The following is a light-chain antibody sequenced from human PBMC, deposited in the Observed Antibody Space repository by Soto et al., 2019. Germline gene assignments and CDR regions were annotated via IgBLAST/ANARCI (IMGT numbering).Light chain of an antibody. CDR2: DAS. CDR1: QSVSSS. CDR3: QQRKT. V-gene: IGKV3-11*01. J-gene: IGKJ4*01. Sequence: ELVLTQSPATLSLSPGDRATLSCRASQSVSSSLAWYQQKPGQAPRLLISDASNRATGVPARFSGSGSGTDFIRTRSSLEPADFAGYYCQQRKTFGGGTKVEIK.